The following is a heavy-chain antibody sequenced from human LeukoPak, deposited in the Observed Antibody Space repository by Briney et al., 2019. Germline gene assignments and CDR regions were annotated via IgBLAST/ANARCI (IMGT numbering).Heavy chain of an antibody. CDR2: IYHSGST. J-gene: IGHJ6*02. Sequence: PSETLSLTCAVSGGSISSGGYSWSWIRQPPGKGLEWIGYIYHSGSTYYNPSLKSRVTISVDTSKNQFSLKLSSVTAADTAVYYCARHRKAATVVTPGGMDVWGQGTTVTVSS. D-gene: IGHD4-23*01. CDR1: GGSISSGGYS. CDR3: ARHRKAATVVTPGGMDV. V-gene: IGHV4-30-2*01.